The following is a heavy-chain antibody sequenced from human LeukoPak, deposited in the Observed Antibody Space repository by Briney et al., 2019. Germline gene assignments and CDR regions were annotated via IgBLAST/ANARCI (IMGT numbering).Heavy chain of an antibody. CDR3: ARDYYYDSSGGSGAFDI. CDR1: GFTFSSYG. V-gene: IGHV3-30*02. Sequence: GGSLRLSCAASGFTFSSYGMHWVRQAPGKGLEWVAFIRYDGSNKYYADSVKGRFTISRDNSKNTLYLQMNSLRAEDTAVYYCARDYYYDSSGGSGAFDIWGQGTMVTVSS. CDR2: IRYDGSNK. D-gene: IGHD3-22*01. J-gene: IGHJ3*02.